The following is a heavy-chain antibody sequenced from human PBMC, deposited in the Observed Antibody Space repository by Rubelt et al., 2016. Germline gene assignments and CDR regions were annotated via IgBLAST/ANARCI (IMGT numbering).Heavy chain of an antibody. V-gene: IGHV4-4*07. Sequence: SWIRQSAGKGLEWIGRIYTSGSTNYNPSLKSRVTMSVDTSKNQFSLKLSSVTAADTAVYYCARDTRYSSSSNFDYWGQGTLVTVSS. CDR3: ARDTRYSSSSNFDY. J-gene: IGHJ4*02. CDR2: IYTSGST. D-gene: IGHD6-13*01.